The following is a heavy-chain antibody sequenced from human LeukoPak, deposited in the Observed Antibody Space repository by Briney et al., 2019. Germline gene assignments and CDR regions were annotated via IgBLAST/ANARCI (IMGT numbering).Heavy chain of an antibody. CDR3: AKGKGSSSSSIDW. CDR1: GFTFNTYA. Sequence: GGSLRLSCAASGFTFNTYAMDWVRQAPGKGLEWVSAISDSGGSTYYADSVKGRFTISRDNSKNTVYLQIHRLRAEDTAVYYCAKGKGSSSSSIDWWGQGTLVTVSS. J-gene: IGHJ4*02. CDR2: ISDSGGST. V-gene: IGHV3-23*01. D-gene: IGHD2-15*01.